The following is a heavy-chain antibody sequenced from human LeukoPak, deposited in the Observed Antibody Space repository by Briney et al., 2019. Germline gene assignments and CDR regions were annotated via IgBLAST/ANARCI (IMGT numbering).Heavy chain of an antibody. J-gene: IGHJ4*02. D-gene: IGHD3-10*01. CDR2: ITPILGTA. Sequence: GASVKVSCKASGGTFSSYAISWVRQAPGQGLEWMGRITPILGTANYAQKFQGRVTITTDESTSTAYMELSSLRSEDTAVYYCARDSLLWLGYFDYWGQGTLVTVSS. CDR1: GGTFSSYA. CDR3: ARDSLLWLGYFDY. V-gene: IGHV1-69*11.